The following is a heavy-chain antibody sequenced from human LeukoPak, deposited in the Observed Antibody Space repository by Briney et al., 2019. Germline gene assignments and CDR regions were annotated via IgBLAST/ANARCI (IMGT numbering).Heavy chain of an antibody. V-gene: IGHV1-2*02. CDR2: INPNSGGT. CDR3: ARDVYDFWSGYHKAVWWFDP. D-gene: IGHD3-3*01. Sequence: GASVKVSCKASGYTFTGYYMHWVRQAPGQGLEWMGWINPNSGGTNYAQKFQGRVTMTRDTSISTAYMELSRLRSDDTAVYYCARDVYDFWSGYHKAVWWFDPWGQGTLVTVSS. CDR1: GYTFTGYY. J-gene: IGHJ5*02.